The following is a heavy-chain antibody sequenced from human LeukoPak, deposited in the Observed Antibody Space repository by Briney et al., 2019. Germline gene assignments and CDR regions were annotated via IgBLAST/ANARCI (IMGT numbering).Heavy chain of an antibody. Sequence: PSETLFLTCAVSGYSISSGYYWGWIRQPPGRGLEWIGSIYHSVNTYYNPSLNSRVTISIDTSKNQFSVKLSSVTAADTAVYYCARQHFYGSGSYFGYWGQGTLVTVSS. CDR3: ARQHFYGSGSYFGY. CDR2: IYHSVNT. J-gene: IGHJ4*02. D-gene: IGHD3-10*01. V-gene: IGHV4-38-2*01. CDR1: GYSISSGYY.